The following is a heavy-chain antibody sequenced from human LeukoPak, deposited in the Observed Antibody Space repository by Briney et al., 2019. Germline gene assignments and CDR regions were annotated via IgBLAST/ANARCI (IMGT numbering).Heavy chain of an antibody. Sequence: ASVKVSCKASGYTFTSYYMHWVRQAPGQGLEWMGIINPSGGSTSYAQKFQGRVTMTRDTSTSTVYMELSSLRSEDTAVYYRASPLPTYYYDSSGLFGAFDIWGQGTMVTVSS. CDR3: ASPLPTYYYDSSGLFGAFDI. CDR1: GYTFTSYY. V-gene: IGHV1-46*01. J-gene: IGHJ3*02. D-gene: IGHD3-22*01. CDR2: INPSGGST.